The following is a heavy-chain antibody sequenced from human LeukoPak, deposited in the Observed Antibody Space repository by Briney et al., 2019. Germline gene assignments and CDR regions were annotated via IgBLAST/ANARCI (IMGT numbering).Heavy chain of an antibody. CDR3: AKDHLPGIVVADRDY. V-gene: IGHV3-30*02. D-gene: IGHD6-19*01. CDR1: GFTFSSYA. CDR2: IRYDGSNK. J-gene: IGHJ4*02. Sequence: GGSLRLSCAASGFTFSSYAMHWVRQAPGKGLEWVAFIRYDGSNKYYADSVKGRFTISRDNSKNTLYLQINSLRAEDTAVYYCAKDHLPGIVVADRDYWGQGTLVTVSS.